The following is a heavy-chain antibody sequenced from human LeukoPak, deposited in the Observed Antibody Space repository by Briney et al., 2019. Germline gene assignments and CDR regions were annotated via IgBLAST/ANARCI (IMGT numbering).Heavy chain of an antibody. D-gene: IGHD6-19*01. V-gene: IGHV3-66*02. J-gene: IGHJ4*02. Sequence: GGSLRLSCAASGFTVSSNYMSWVRQAPGNGLEWVSVIYSGGSTYYADSVKGRFTISRDNSKNTLYLQMNSLRAEDTAVYYCARDRSSGWYDFDYWGQGTLVTVSS. CDR2: IYSGGST. CDR1: GFTVSSNY. CDR3: ARDRSSGWYDFDY.